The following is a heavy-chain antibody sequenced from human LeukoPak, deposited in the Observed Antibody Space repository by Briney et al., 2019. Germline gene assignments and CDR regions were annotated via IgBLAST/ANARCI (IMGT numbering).Heavy chain of an antibody. CDR1: GGSISSSSYY. D-gene: IGHD6-19*01. V-gene: IGHV4-39*01. CDR3: ARGAGIAVAGTRFDP. J-gene: IGHJ5*02. CDR2: IYYSGST. Sequence: SETLSLTCTVSGGSISSSSYYWGWIRQPPGKGLEWIGSIYYSGSTYYNPSLKSRVTISVDTSKNQFSLKLSSVTAADTAVYYCARGAGIAVAGTRFDPWGQGTLVTVSS.